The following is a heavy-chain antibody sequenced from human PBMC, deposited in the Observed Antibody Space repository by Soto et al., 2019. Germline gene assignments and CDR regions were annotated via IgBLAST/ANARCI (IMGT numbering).Heavy chain of an antibody. V-gene: IGHV3-7*03. CDR1: VFIFGSYW. CDR3: GRVRATDGDIDY. Sequence: GCPLRPSCTASVFIFGSYWMTLVRHLPGKGLWWVANIKRDGGEKYYVDFVKGRCTISRDNADNSAFLDMNTLRVDDTATYYCGRVRATDGDIDYWGQGALVTVSS. CDR2: IKRDGGEK. D-gene: IGHD1-26*01. J-gene: IGHJ4*02.